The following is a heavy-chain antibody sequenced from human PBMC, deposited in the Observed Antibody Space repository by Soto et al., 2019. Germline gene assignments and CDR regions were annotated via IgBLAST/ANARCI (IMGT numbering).Heavy chain of an antibody. V-gene: IGHV3-48*01. CDR2: ISSSSSTI. D-gene: IGHD6-19*01. CDR3: AKVMAAPSSGWYVFPGAFDI. Sequence: GSLRLSCAASGFTFSSYSMNWVRQAPGKGLEWVSYISSSSSTIYYADSVKGRFTISRDNAKNSLYLQMNSLRAEDTAVYYCAKVMAAPSSGWYVFPGAFDIWGQGTMVTVSS. CDR1: GFTFSSYS. J-gene: IGHJ3*02.